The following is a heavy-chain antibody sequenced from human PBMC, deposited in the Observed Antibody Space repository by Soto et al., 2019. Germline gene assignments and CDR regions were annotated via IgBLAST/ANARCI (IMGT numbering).Heavy chain of an antibody. D-gene: IGHD3-22*01. J-gene: IGHJ4*02. V-gene: IGHV3-33*01. CDR1: GFKFTDYG. Sequence: QVQLVESGGGVAQPGRSLRLSCVASGFKFTDYGLNWVRQTPGKRLEWVAISWFDGSIAYYAESVKDRFTISRDDSRNTVYLHMNSLRGEDTAMYYCARAGARIDSSGKFDYWGQGTQVTVSS. CDR3: ARAGARIDSSGKFDY. CDR2: SWFDGSIA.